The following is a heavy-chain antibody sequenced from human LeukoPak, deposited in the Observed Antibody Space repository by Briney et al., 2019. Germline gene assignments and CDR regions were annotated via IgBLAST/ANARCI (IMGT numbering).Heavy chain of an antibody. J-gene: IGHJ4*02. CDR2: INSDGSST. Sequence: PGGSLRLSCAASGFTFSSYWMHWVRQAPGKGLVWVSRINSDGSSTTYADSVKGRFAISRDNAKNTLFLQMNSLRDDDTAVYYCATDQRYAFDYWGQGILVTVSS. CDR3: ATDQRYAFDY. V-gene: IGHV3-74*03. D-gene: IGHD3-9*01. CDR1: GFTFSSYW.